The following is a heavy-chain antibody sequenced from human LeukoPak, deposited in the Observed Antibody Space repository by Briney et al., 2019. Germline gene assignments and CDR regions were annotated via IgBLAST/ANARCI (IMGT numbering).Heavy chain of an antibody. CDR2: IYFSGST. Sequence: SETLSLTCTVSGGSISSFYWSWFYWSWIRQPPGKGLEWIGYIYFSGSTNYNPSLKSRVTISVDTSKNQFSLKLSSVTAADTAVYYCARTTEGGYTYGYFYYYYMDVWGKGTTVTISS. V-gene: IGHV4-61*08. D-gene: IGHD5-18*01. CDR3: ARTTEGGYTYGYFYYYYMDV. J-gene: IGHJ6*03. CDR1: GGSISS.